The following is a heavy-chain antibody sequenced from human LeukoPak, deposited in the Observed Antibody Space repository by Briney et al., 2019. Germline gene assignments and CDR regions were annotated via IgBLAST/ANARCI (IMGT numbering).Heavy chain of an antibody. J-gene: IGHJ3*02. CDR2: INPNSGGT. Sequence: ASVKVSCKASGYTFTGYYMHWVRQAPGQGLEWMGWINPNSGGTNYAQKLQGRVTMTTDTSTSTAYMELRSLRSDDTAVYYCARDQTKWISYGNDAFDIWGQGTMVTVSS. D-gene: IGHD5-18*01. V-gene: IGHV1-2*02. CDR3: ARDQTKWISYGNDAFDI. CDR1: GYTFTGYY.